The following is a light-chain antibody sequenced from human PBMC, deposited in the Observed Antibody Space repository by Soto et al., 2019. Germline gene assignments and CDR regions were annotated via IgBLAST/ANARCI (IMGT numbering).Light chain of an antibody. CDR3: QQDYNLPT. J-gene: IGKJ2*01. CDR2: AAS. CDR1: QSVSSSY. Sequence: EIVMTQSPATLSLSPGERATLSCRASQSVSSSYISWYQKKPGQAPRLLIYAASTRATGIPARFSGSGSGTDFTLSISSLQPEDSAVYFCQQDYNLPTFGLGTKLEIK. V-gene: IGKV3D-7*01.